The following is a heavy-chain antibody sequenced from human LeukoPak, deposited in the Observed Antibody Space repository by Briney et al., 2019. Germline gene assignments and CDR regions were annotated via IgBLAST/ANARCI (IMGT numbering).Heavy chain of an antibody. CDR2: INGGGSPI. Sequence: GGSLRLSCAASGFIFTRDSMNWVRQAPGKGLEWVAYINGGGSPIYYADSVRGRFTISRDNADNSLYLHMNSLRAEDTAVYYCAKASIAARPNYFDYWGQGTLVTVSS. J-gene: IGHJ4*02. CDR3: AKASIAARPNYFDY. V-gene: IGHV3-48*01. D-gene: IGHD6-6*01. CDR1: GFIFTRDS.